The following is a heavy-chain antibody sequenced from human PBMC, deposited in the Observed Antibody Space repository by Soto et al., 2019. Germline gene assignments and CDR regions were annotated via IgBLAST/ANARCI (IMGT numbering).Heavy chain of an antibody. CDR3: AKDLGSSIAGYRVQPGRFDY. Sequence: GGSLRLSCAASGFSFGSHGMHWVRQAPGKGLEWVAIIWYDGSHQYYADSVKGRFTISRDNSKNTVSLQMDSLRAEDTAVYYCAKDLGSSIAGYRVQPGRFDYWGQGTLVTVSS. D-gene: IGHD2-21*01. V-gene: IGHV3-33*03. CDR2: IWYDGSHQ. CDR1: GFSFGSHG. J-gene: IGHJ4*02.